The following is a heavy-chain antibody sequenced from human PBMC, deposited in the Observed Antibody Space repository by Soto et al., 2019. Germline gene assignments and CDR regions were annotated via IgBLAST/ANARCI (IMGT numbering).Heavy chain of an antibody. D-gene: IGHD3-16*01. V-gene: IGHV1-3*01. Sequence: SVKVSCKAAGYTFTSYAMHWVRQAPGQRLEWMGWINAGNGNTKYSQKFQGRVTITRDKSASTAYMELSSLRSEDTAVYYCERSAAAGGIDYCGQVTLVTDSS. J-gene: IGHJ4*02. CDR1: GYTFTSYA. CDR3: ERSAAAGGIDY. CDR2: INAGNGNT.